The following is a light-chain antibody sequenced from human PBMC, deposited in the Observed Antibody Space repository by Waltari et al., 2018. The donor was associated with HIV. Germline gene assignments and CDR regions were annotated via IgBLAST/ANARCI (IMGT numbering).Light chain of an antibody. CDR2: DVT. V-gene: IGLV2-11*01. Sequence: QSALTQPRSVSGSPGQSVTMSCAGTSNDVGGYNYVSWYQQHPGKAPQLMIYDVTKRPSGVPDRFSGPKSGNTASLTISGLQADDEADYYCCSYAGSYTGVFGTGTKVTVL. CDR1: SNDVGGYNY. J-gene: IGLJ1*01. CDR3: CSYAGSYTGV.